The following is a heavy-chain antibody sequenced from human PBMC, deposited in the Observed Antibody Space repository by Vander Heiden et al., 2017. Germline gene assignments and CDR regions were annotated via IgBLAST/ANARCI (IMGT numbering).Heavy chain of an antibody. V-gene: IGHV3-30*04. J-gene: IGHJ4*02. Sequence: QVQLLESGGGVVQPGRSLRLPCAASGFTFSISALHWVRQAPGKGLEWVAVISYDGSNKYYADSVKGRFTISRDNSKNTLYLQMNSLRAEDTAVYYCARGSVDTAMAPLDYWGQGTLVTVSS. D-gene: IGHD5-18*01. CDR1: GFTFSISA. CDR2: ISYDGSNK. CDR3: ARGSVDTAMAPLDY.